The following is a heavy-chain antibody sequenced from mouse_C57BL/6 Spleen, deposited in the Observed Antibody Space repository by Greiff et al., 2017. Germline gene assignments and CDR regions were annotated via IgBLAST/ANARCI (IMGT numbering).Heavy chain of an antibody. CDR2: INPGSGGT. D-gene: IGHD1-1*01. V-gene: IGHV1-54*01. CDR3: ASSPLLLRCDY. J-gene: IGHJ2*01. Sequence: VKLQESGAELVRPGTSVKVSCKASGYAFTNYLIEWVKQRPGQGLEWIGVINPGSGGTNYNEKLKGKATLTADKSSSTAYMQLSSLTSEDSAVYFCASSPLLLRCDYWGQGTTLTVSS. CDR1: GYAFTNYL.